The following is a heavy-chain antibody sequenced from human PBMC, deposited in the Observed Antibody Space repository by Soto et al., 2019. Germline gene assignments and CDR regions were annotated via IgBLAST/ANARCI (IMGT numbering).Heavy chain of an antibody. CDR2: ISYDGSNK. D-gene: IGHD5-12*01. V-gene: IGHV3-30-3*01. Sequence: GGSLRLSCAASGFTFSSYAMHWVRQAPGKGLEWVAVISYDGSNKYYADSVKGRFTTSRDNSKNTLYLQMNSLRAEDTAVYYCARDPRRDGYTIEGDYWGQGTLVTVS. CDR1: GFTFSSYA. CDR3: ARDPRRDGYTIEGDY. J-gene: IGHJ4*02.